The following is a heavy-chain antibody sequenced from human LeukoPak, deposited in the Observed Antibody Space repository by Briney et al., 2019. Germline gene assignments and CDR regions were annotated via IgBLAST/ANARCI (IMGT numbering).Heavy chain of an antibody. CDR1: GESFSGYY. J-gene: IGHJ6*02. CDR3: ARDPTYYDFWSGYSPYGMDV. V-gene: IGHV4-34*01. D-gene: IGHD3-3*01. Sequence: PSETLSLTCAVYGESFSGYYWSWIRQPPGKGLEWIGEINHSGSTNYNPSLKSRVTISVDTSKNQFSLKLSSVTAADTAVYYCARDPTYYDFWSGYSPYGMDVWGQGTTVTVSS. CDR2: INHSGST.